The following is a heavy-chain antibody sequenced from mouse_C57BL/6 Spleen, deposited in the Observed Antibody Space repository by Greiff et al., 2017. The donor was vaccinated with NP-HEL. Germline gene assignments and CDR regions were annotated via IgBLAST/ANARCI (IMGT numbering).Heavy chain of an antibody. Sequence: QVQLQQSGAELVRPGASVKLSCKASGYTFTDYYINWVKQRPGQGLEWIARIYPGSGNTYYNEKFKGKATLTAEKSSSTAYMQLSSLTSEDSAVYFCAREEGDGYFWWYFDVWGTGTTVTVSS. CDR2: IYPGSGNT. D-gene: IGHD2-3*01. CDR1: GYTFTDYY. V-gene: IGHV1-76*01. CDR3: AREEGDGYFWWYFDV. J-gene: IGHJ1*03.